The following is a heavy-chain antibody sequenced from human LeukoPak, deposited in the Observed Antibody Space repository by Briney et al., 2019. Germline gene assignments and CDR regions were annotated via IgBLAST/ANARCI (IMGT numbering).Heavy chain of an antibody. D-gene: IGHD3/OR15-3a*01. J-gene: IGHJ6*03. CDR2: IKQDGSDK. Sequence: GGSLRLSCAASGFTFRNYWMSWVRQAPGQGLEWVAHIKQDGSDKYYVDSVKGRFTISRDNAKSSLNLQMNSLRAEDTAVYYCARRGTGYDYYYFYYMDVWGKGTTVTVSS. CDR3: ARRGTGYDYYYFYYMDV. V-gene: IGHV3-7*01. CDR1: GFTFRNYW.